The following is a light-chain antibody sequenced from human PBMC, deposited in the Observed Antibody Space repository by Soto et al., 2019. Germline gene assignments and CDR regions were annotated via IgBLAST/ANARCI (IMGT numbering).Light chain of an antibody. Sequence: DIQMTQSPSTLSASVGARVTITCRASQSISSWLAWYQQKPGKAPKLLIYDASSLESGVPSRFSGSGSGTEFTLTISSRQPDDFATYYCQQYNSYPWTFGQGTKVEIK. J-gene: IGKJ1*01. CDR3: QQYNSYPWT. CDR1: QSISSW. CDR2: DAS. V-gene: IGKV1-5*01.